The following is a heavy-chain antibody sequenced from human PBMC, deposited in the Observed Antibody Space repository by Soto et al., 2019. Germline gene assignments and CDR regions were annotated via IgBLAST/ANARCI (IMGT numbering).Heavy chain of an antibody. D-gene: IGHD2-2*01. CDR2: ITSGGSNI. V-gene: IGHV3-21*01. Sequence: GGSLRLCCAASGFTVSGFSVNWVRQAPGKALEWVSSITSGGSNIFYADSVKGRFTISRDTAKNSLYLQMNSLRAEDTALYYCARGVSVASTPGRSHFFDYWSQGSLVTVSS. CDR3: ARGVSVASTPGRSHFFDY. J-gene: IGHJ4*02. CDR1: GFTVSGFS.